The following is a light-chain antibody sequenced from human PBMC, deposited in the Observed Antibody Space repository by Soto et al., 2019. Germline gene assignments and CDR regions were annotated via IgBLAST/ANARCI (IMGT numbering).Light chain of an antibody. V-gene: IGLV1-44*01. CDR1: SSNIGGRS. Sequence: QSVLTQPPSASGTPGQWVTISCSGSSSNIGGRSVNWYQQLPGTAPKLLIYSINQRPSGVPDRFSGSRFGTSASLAISELQSEDEADYYCASWDASLNVGVFGGGTKLTVL. CDR2: SIN. J-gene: IGLJ3*02. CDR3: ASWDASLNVGV.